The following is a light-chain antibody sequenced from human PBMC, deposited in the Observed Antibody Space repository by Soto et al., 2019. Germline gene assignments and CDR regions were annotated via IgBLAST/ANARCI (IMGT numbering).Light chain of an antibody. J-gene: IGLJ2*01. CDR3: ATWDSSLSGVV. Sequence: QSVLTQPPSVSAAPGQKVTISCSGSNSNIGDNYVSWYQQFPGAAPKLLIYANTERPSGIPDRFSGSKSGTSATLGITGLQTGDEAIYYCATWDSSLSGVVFGGGTKVTVL. CDR1: NSNIGDNY. V-gene: IGLV1-51*01. CDR2: ANT.